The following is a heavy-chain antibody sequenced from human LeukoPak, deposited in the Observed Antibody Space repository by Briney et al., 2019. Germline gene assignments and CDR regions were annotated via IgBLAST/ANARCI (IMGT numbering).Heavy chain of an antibody. V-gene: IGHV4-31*03. CDR2: IYYSGST. J-gene: IGHJ4*02. CDR3: ARTYGAWGYFDY. CDR1: GGSISSGGYY. D-gene: IGHD4-17*01. Sequence: SETLSLTCTVSGGSISSGGYYWSWIRQHPGKGLEWIGYIYYSGSTYYNPSLKSRVTISVDTSKNQFSLKLSSVTAADTAVYYCARTYGAWGYFDYWGQGTLVTVSS.